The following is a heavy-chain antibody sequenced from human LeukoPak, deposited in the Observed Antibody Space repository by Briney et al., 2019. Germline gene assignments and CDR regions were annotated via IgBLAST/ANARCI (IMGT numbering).Heavy chain of an antibody. J-gene: IGHJ4*02. D-gene: IGHD2-2*01. CDR3: AKELSYCSSYNPYYFED. V-gene: IGHV3-23*01. CDR2: VSGSGGST. CDR1: GFTFSNHA. Sequence: GGSLRLSCAASGFTFSNHAMTWVRHAPGKGLEWVSGVSGSGGSTFYADSVKGRFTISRDTSKNTLYLQMNSLRAENKAVYYGAKELSYCSSYNPYYFEDWGQGTLVTVSS.